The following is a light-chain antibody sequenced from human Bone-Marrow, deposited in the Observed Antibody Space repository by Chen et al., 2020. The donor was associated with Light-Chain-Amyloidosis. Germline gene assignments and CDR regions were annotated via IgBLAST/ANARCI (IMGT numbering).Light chain of an antibody. CDR3: CSYAGSDTFSYV. CDR1: SSDVGGYNY. V-gene: IGLV2-11*01. CDR2: DVS. Sequence: QSALTQPRSVSGSPGQSVTISCTGTSSDVGGYNYVSCDQQHPGKAPQLKIYDVSKRPSGVPDRFSGSKSGNTASLTISGLQAEDEADYYCCSYAGSDTFSYVFGAGTKVTVL. J-gene: IGLJ1*01.